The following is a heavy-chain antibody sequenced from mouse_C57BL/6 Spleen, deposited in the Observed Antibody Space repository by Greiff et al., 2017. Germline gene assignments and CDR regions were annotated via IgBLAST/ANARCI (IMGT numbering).Heavy chain of an antibody. CDR3: ARSKTYYGSSYGY. V-gene: IGHV1-55*01. CDR1: GYTFTSYW. Sequence: QVQLQQPGAELVKPGASVKMSCKASGYTFTSYWITWVKQRPGQGLEWIGDIYPGSGSTNYNEKFKSKATLTVDTSSSTAYMQLSSLTSEDSAVYYCARSKTYYGSSYGYWGQGTTLTVSS. J-gene: IGHJ2*01. D-gene: IGHD1-1*01. CDR2: IYPGSGST.